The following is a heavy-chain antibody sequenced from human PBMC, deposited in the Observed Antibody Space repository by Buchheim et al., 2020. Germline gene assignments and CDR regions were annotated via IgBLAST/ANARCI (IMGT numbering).Heavy chain of an antibody. Sequence: QVQLVQSGAEVKKPGASVKVSCKASGYTFTSYYMHWVRQAPGQGLEWMGIINPSGGSTNYAQKFQGRVTMTRDTSTSTVSMELSSLRSEDTAVYYCARDPGYYDDSGYNNYYYYYYMDVWGKGTT. CDR2: INPSGGST. CDR3: ARDPGYYDDSGYNNYYYYYYMDV. J-gene: IGHJ6*03. CDR1: GYTFTSYY. D-gene: IGHD3-22*01. V-gene: IGHV1-46*01.